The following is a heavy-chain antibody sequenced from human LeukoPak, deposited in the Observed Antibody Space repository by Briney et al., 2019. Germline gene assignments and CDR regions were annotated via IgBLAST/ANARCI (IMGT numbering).Heavy chain of an antibody. Sequence: GGSLRLSCAAFGFPLSSYAMSWVRQAPGKGLEWVSATSSSDAGTYHADSVRGRFTISRDNSKNTLYLQMNSLRVEDAAVYYCARRFSTENYSALDCWGQGTLVTVSS. CDR1: GFPLSSYA. J-gene: IGHJ4*02. CDR2: TSSSDAGT. CDR3: ARRFSTENYSALDC. V-gene: IGHV3-23*01. D-gene: IGHD1-7*01.